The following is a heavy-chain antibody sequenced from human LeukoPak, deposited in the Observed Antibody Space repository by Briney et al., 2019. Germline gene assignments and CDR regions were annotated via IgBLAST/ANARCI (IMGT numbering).Heavy chain of an antibody. V-gene: IGHV4-34*01. CDR3: ARAQNYYYDSSGYCDY. J-gene: IGHJ4*02. D-gene: IGHD3-22*01. CDR1: GGSFSGYY. CDR2: INHSGST. Sequence: PSEILSLTCAVYGGSFSGYYWSWIRQPPGKGLEWIGEINHSGSTNYNPSLKSRVTISVDTSKNQFSLKLSSVTAADTAVYYCARAQNYYYDSSGYCDYWGQGTLVTVSS.